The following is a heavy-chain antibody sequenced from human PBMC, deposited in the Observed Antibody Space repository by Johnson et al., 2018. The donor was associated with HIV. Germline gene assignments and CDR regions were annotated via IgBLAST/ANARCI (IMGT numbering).Heavy chain of an antibody. V-gene: IGHV3-30*03. Sequence: QVQLVESGGGVVQPGRSLRLSCAASGFTFSSYGMHWVRQAPGKGLEWVAVISYDGSNKYYADSVKGRFTISRDNSKNTLYLQMNSLRAEDTALYYCARDLRNSGWSNGFDVWGQGTMVTVSS. D-gene: IGHD6-19*01. CDR1: GFTFSSYG. CDR3: ARDLRNSGWSNGFDV. CDR2: ISYDGSNK. J-gene: IGHJ3*01.